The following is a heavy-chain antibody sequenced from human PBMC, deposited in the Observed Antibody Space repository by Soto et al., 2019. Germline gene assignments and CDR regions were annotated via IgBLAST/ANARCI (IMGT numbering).Heavy chain of an antibody. J-gene: IGHJ4*02. V-gene: IGHV3-74*01. CDR3: ARVSNHFDY. D-gene: IGHD4-4*01. CDR1: GFTFSPFW. Sequence: AASGFTFSPFWMHWVRQVPGKGPVWVSRINSDGNSTSYADSVKGRFTISRDNAKNTLYLQMNSLRAEDTAVYYCARVSNHFDYWGQGTLVTVSS. CDR2: INSDGNST.